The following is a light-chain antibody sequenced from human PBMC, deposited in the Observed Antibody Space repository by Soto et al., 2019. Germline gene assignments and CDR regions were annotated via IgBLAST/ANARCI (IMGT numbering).Light chain of an antibody. CDR2: GAS. V-gene: IGKV3-20*01. Sequence: EIVLTQSPGTLSLSPGERATLSCRASQSVRSSYLAWYHQKPGQPPRLLIFGASNRATGIPDRFSGSESGTDLTLTISRLEPEDFAVYYCQQYQSSPYTFGQGTRLEIK. CDR3: QQYQSSPYT. J-gene: IGKJ2*01. CDR1: QSVRSSY.